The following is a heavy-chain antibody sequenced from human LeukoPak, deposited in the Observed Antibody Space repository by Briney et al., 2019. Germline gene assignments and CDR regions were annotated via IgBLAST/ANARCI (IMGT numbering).Heavy chain of an antibody. CDR2: ISPNTGVT. J-gene: IGHJ4*02. Sequence: ASVKVSCKASGYTFTGDYIHWVRQAPGQGLEWMGCISPNTGVTKYVQKFQGRVTMTRDTSISTAYLDVSSLRFDDTAVYYCARDKGFTGYAGDDWGQGTLVTVSS. CDR1: GYTFTGDY. D-gene: IGHD5-12*01. V-gene: IGHV1-2*02. CDR3: ARDKGFTGYAGDD.